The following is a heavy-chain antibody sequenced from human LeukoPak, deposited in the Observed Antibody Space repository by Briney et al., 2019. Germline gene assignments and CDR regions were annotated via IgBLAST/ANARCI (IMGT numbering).Heavy chain of an antibody. V-gene: IGHV1-18*01. CDR3: ARVVYDSMVRGVVDA. CDR1: GYTFTSYG. CDR2: ISAYNGNT. Sequence: ASVKVSCKASGYTFTSYGISWVRQAPGQGFEWMGWISAYNGNTNYAQKLQGRVTMTTDTSTSTAYMELRSLRSDDTAVYYCARVVYDSMVRGVVDAWGQGTTVIVS. J-gene: IGHJ6*02. D-gene: IGHD3-10*01.